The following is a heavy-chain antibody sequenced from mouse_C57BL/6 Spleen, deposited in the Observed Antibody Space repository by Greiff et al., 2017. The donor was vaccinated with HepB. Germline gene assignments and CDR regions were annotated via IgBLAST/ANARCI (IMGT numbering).Heavy chain of an antibody. V-gene: IGHV1-55*01. CDR1: GYTFTSYW. Sequence: QVQLQQPGAELVKPGASVKMSCKASGYTFTSYWITWVKQRPGQGLEWIGDIYPGSGSTNYNEKFKSKATLTVDTSSSTGYMQLSSLTSEDSAVYYCARQNYDYDGAFAYWGQGTLVTVSA. CDR3: ARQNYDYDGAFAY. J-gene: IGHJ3*01. CDR2: IYPGSGST. D-gene: IGHD2-4*01.